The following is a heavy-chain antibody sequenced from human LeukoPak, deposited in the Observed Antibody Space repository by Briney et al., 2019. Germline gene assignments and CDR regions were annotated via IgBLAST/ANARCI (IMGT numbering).Heavy chain of an antibody. CDR2: TSGSGGST. V-gene: IGHV3-23*01. J-gene: IGHJ4*02. D-gene: IGHD3-22*01. CDR1: GFTFSSYA. CDR3: AKDGEYYYDSSGYSTYFDY. Sequence: GGSLRLSCAASGFTFSSYAMSWVRQAPGKGLECVSATSGSGGSTYYADSVKGRFTISRDNSKNTLYLQMNSLRAEDTAVYYCAKDGEYYYDSSGYSTYFDYWGQGTLVTVSS.